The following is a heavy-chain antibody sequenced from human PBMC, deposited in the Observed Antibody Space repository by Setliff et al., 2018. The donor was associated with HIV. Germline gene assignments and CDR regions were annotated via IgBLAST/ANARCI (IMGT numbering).Heavy chain of an antibody. CDR2: FYPGDFDT. J-gene: IGHJ3*02. CDR1: GYSFSDYW. V-gene: IGHV5-51*01. Sequence: PGESLKISCKGYGYSFSDYWIGWVRQMPGKGLEWMGIFYPGDFDTRKRPSFEGQVTMSGDKSISTAYLQWSSLKASDTSMYYCARHRYCSGGVCYDAFDIWGQGTMVTVS. CDR3: ARHRYCSGGVCYDAFDI. D-gene: IGHD2-15*01.